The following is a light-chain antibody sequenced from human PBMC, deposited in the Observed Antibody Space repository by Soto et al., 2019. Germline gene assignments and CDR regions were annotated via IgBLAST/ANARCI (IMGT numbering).Light chain of an antibody. V-gene: IGKV3-11*01. J-gene: IGKJ1*01. CDR1: ENVRTF. CDR3: QQHSHWPPWT. CDR2: GAS. Sequence: EVVLTQSPATLSLSPGERATLSCRASENVRTFVDWYQQKHGQAPRLLIYGASNRATGIPARFSGSGSGTDFTLTIRNLEPEDCEVYYCQQHSHWPPWTFGQGTRVEIQ.